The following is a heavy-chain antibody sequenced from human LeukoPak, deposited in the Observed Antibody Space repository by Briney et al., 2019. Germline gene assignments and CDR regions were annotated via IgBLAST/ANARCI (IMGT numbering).Heavy chain of an antibody. V-gene: IGHV4-34*01. CDR3: ARAKVGVGASRGSFDY. CDR2: INHSGST. D-gene: IGHD1-26*01. J-gene: IGHJ4*02. Sequence: SETLSLTCAVYGGSFSGYYWSWIRQPPGKGLEWIGEINHSGSTNYNPSLKSRVTISVDTSKNQFSLKLSSVTAADTAVYYCARAKVGVGASRGSFDYWGQGTLVTVSS. CDR1: GGSFSGYY.